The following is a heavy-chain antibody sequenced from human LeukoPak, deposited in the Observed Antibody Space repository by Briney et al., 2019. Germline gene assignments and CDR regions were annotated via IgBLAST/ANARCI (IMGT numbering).Heavy chain of an antibody. D-gene: IGHD5-18*01. Sequence: GGSLRLSCAASGFAFSSNAMSWVCQAPGKGLEWVSGISGGGGSTYFADSVKGRLTISRDNSKNTLYLQINSLRAEDTAVYYCARDKGGTAMGVFDCWGQGTLVTVSS. CDR2: ISGGGGST. CDR1: GFAFSSNA. CDR3: ARDKGGTAMGVFDC. V-gene: IGHV3-23*01. J-gene: IGHJ4*02.